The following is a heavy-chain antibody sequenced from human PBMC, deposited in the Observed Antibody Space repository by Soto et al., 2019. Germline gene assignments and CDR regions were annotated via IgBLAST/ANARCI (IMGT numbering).Heavy chain of an antibody. CDR2: IKSKSDGGTT. CDR1: GFTLSSYW. Sequence: GGSLRLSCVASGFTLSSYWMHWVRQAPGKGLDWVGRIKSKSDGGTTEYAAPVRGRFTISRDDSKNTLYLQMNSLKTEDTAVYYCTTDLWRIAVVVGSTGYFNPWGQGTPVTVSS. V-gene: IGHV3-15*01. CDR3: TTDLWRIAVVVGSTGYFNP. D-gene: IGHD2-15*01. J-gene: IGHJ5*02.